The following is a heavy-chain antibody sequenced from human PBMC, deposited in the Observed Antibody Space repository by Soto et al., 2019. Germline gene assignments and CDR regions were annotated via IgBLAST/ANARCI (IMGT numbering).Heavy chain of an antibody. CDR1: GFIFSDHY. Sequence: EVQLVESGGGLVEPGGSLRLSCAASGFIFSDHYMDWVRQAPGKGLEWIGRVRDKANGYTTEYAASVRGRFTVSRDDSKKSLDLQMNSLQIEDTAMYYCVRNLASGGTYYIDSWGQGTLVTVSS. J-gene: IGHJ4*02. CDR2: VRDKANGYTT. V-gene: IGHV3-72*01. CDR3: VRNLASGGTYYIDS. D-gene: IGHD1-26*01.